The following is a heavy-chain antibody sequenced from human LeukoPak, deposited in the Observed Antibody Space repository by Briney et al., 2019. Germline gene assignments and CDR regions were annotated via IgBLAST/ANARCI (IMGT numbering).Heavy chain of an antibody. D-gene: IGHD3-3*01. V-gene: IGHV4-34*01. Sequence: SETLSLTCAVYGGSFSGYYWSWIRQPPGKGREWIGEINHSGRTNYNPSLKRRVTITVATSKNQFSLKLSSETAADTAVYDCATAPVYGFWNSYYKNWGQGTLVTVSS. CDR3: ATAPVYGFWNSYYKN. CDR2: INHSGRT. CDR1: GGSFSGYY. J-gene: IGHJ4*02.